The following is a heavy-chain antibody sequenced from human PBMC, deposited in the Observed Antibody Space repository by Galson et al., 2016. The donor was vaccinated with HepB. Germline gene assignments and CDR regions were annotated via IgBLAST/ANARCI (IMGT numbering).Heavy chain of an antibody. CDR1: GFTFSDYF. V-gene: IGHV3-11*01. Sequence: SLRLSCAASGFTFSDYFISWIRQAPGKGLEWLSCVSSSATTIYSADSVEGRFTISRDNDKSSGYLQMNSLRADDTAVYYCARGYEFWRGGRFYFYAMDVWGQGTTVTVS. CDR2: VSSSATTI. J-gene: IGHJ6*02. D-gene: IGHD3-3*01. CDR3: ARGYEFWRGGRFYFYAMDV.